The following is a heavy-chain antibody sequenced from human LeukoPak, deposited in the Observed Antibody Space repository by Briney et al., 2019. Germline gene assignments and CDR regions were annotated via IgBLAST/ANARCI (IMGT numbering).Heavy chain of an antibody. V-gene: IGHV3-11*03. CDR2: ISTGSHYT. CDR3: ARFYGLGTWNDAFDI. J-gene: IGHJ3*02. D-gene: IGHD3-10*01. CDR1: AFTFSDYY. Sequence: GGSLRLSCAASAFTFSDYYMSWIRQAPGKGLEWVSYISTGSHYTNYADPVKGRFTISRDDARNSLFLQINSLRAEDMAVYYCARFYGLGTWNDAFDIWGQGTMVTVSS.